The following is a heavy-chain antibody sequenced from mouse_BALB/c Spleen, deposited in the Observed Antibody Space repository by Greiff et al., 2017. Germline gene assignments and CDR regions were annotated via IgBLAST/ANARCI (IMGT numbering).Heavy chain of an antibody. CDR1: GFTFTDYA. CDR2: ISTYYGDA. CDR3: AKCRDGYCDYAMDY. Sequence: VQLQQSGAELVRPGVSVKISCKASGFTFTDYAMHWVKQSHAKSLEWIGVISTYYGDASYNQKFKGKATMTVDKSSSTAYMELARLTSEDSAIYYGAKCRDGYCDYAMDYWGQGTSVTVSS. J-gene: IGHJ4*01. V-gene: IGHV1S137*01. D-gene: IGHD2-3*01.